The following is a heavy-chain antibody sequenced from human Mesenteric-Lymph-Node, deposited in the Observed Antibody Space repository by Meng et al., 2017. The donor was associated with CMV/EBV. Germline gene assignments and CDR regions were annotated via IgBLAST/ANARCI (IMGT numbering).Heavy chain of an antibody. CDR1: AFIFSDYY. CDR2: TANKANGYLT. V-gene: IGHV3-72*01. J-gene: IGHJ3*02. Sequence: GGSLRLSCTGSAFIFSDYYIDWVRQVPGKGLEWVGRTANKANGYLTEYATSVKGRCTFSRDDSKNSLFLQMNSLKSDDTAVYFCTRGQSGLDIYAFDIWGQGTMVTVSS. CDR3: TRGQSGLDIYAFDI. D-gene: IGHD1-26*01.